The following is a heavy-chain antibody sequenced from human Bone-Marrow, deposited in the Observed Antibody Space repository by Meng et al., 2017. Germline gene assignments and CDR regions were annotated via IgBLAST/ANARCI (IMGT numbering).Heavy chain of an antibody. CDR3: ARGARVAGTDY. CDR1: GGSFSGYY. V-gene: IGHV4-34*01. D-gene: IGHD6-19*01. J-gene: IGHJ4*02. CDR2: INHSGST. Sequence: QGQLQHGGAGLLKPSETLSLTCAVYGGSFSGYYWSWIRQPPGKGLEWIGEINHSGSTNYNPSLKSRVTISVDTSKNQFSLKLSSVTAADTAVYYCARGARVAGTDYWGQGTLVTVSS.